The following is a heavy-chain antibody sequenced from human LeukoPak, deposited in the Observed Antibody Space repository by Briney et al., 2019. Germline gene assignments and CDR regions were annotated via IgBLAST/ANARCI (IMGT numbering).Heavy chain of an antibody. Sequence: SETLSLTCTVSGGSISSYYWTWIRQPPGKGLEWIGYIYYSGSTNYNPSLKSRVTISVDTSKNQFSLKPSSVTAADTAVYYCARDLQYCSGGSCYGHLFDPWGQGTLVTVSS. D-gene: IGHD2-15*01. J-gene: IGHJ5*02. CDR1: GGSISSYY. V-gene: IGHV4-59*01. CDR2: IYYSGST. CDR3: ARDLQYCSGGSCYGHLFDP.